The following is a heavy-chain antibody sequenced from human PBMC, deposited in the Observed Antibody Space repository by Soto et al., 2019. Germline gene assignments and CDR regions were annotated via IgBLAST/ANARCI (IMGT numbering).Heavy chain of an antibody. V-gene: IGHV4-34*01. Sequence: GSLRLSCAASGFTFSDYCMSWIRQPPGKGLEWIGEINHSGSTNYNPSLKSRVTISVDTSKNQFSLKLSSVTAADTAVYYCARAPRWVPAVFSMDVWGQGTTVTVSS. J-gene: IGHJ6*02. CDR3: ARAPRWVPAVFSMDV. CDR1: GFTFSDYC. CDR2: INHSGST. D-gene: IGHD2-2*01.